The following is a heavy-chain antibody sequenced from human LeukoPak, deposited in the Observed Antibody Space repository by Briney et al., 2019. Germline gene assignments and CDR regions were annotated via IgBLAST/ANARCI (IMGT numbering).Heavy chain of an antibody. J-gene: IGHJ5*02. CDR2: IRQDGSEK. CDR3: ARFSNNWFDP. V-gene: IGHV3-7*01. Sequence: PGGSLRLSCAASGFTFSNSWMSWVRQAPGKGLEWMANIRQDGSEKYYVDSVKGRFTISRDNAKNSLYLQMNSLRAEDSAVYYCARFSNNWFDPWGQGTLVTVSS. CDR1: GFTFSNSW.